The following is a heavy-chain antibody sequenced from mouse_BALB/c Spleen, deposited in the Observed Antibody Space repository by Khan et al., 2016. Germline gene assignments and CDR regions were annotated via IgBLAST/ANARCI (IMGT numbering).Heavy chain of an antibody. V-gene: IGHV3-2*02. CDR1: GYSITSDYA. Sequence: EVQLQESGPGLVKPSQSLSLTCTVTGYSITSDYAWNWIRQFPGNKLEWMGYISYSGSTNYNPSLKSRISTTRATSKNQFFLQLNSVTTEDTATYYCARRYYRDDDALDYWGQGTSVTVSS. CDR2: ISYSGST. CDR3: ARRYYRDDDALDY. J-gene: IGHJ4*01. D-gene: IGHD2-14*01.